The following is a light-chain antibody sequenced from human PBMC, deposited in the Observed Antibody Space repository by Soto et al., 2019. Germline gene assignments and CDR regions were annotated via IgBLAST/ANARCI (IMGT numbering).Light chain of an antibody. Sequence: QSLLTQPPSVSAAPGQKVTISCSGSNSNIGANSVSWYQHLPGTAPKVVIYDDDKRPSGIPDRFSGSKSGTSATLDITGLQIGDEADYYCGTWHSTLSVEWVFGGGTKVTVL. V-gene: IGLV1-51*01. CDR2: DDD. J-gene: IGLJ3*02. CDR3: GTWHSTLSVEWV. CDR1: NSNIGANS.